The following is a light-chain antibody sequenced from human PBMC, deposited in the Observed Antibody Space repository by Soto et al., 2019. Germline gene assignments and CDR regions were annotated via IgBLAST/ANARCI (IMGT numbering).Light chain of an antibody. J-gene: IGKJ1*01. Sequence: EVVMTQSPATLSVSPGERATLSCRASQSVGSNVAWYQQKAGQAPRLLLYGAPTRATGIPARFSASGSGTEFTLTISSLENEDFATYYCQHYKSYSGAFGQGTKVDIK. CDR1: QSVGSN. CDR2: GAP. CDR3: QHYKSYSGA. V-gene: IGKV3-15*01.